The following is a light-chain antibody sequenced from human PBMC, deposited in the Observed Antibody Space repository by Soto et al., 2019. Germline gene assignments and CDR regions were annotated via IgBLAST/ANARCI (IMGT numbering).Light chain of an antibody. CDR3: QQYVMSPPSWT. Sequence: ETVLTQSPGTLSLSPGVRATLSCRDSQSVSSSYLAWYQQKPGQAPRRLIYDASSRATGIPDRFSGSGSGTDCTLNISRLEPEDFAVYYCQQYVMSPPSWTFGQGTKVEIK. CDR1: QSVSSSY. J-gene: IGKJ1*01. V-gene: IGKV3-20*01. CDR2: DAS.